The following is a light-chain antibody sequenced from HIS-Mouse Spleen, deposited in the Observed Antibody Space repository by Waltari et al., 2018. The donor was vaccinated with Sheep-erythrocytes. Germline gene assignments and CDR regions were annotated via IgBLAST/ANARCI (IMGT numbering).Light chain of an antibody. Sequence: SYELTQPPSVSVSPGQTARITCSGDAFPKKYAYWYQQKSGQAPVMVIYEDSKRPSGIPEGFSGSSSGTMATLTISGAQVEDEADYYCYSTDSSGNHWVFGGGTKLTVL. V-gene: IGLV3-10*01. CDR1: AFPKKY. CDR3: YSTDSSGNHWV. CDR2: EDS. J-gene: IGLJ3*02.